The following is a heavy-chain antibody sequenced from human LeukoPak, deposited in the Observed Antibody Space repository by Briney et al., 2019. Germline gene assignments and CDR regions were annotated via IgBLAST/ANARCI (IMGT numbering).Heavy chain of an antibody. CDR1: GGSISSSSYY. CDR2: IYYSGST. J-gene: IGHJ5*02. V-gene: IGHV4-39*07. Sequence: SETLSLTCTVSGGSISSSSYYWGWIRQPPGKGLEWIGSIYYSGSTYYNPSLKSRVTISVDTSKNQFSLKLSSVTAADTAVYYCARIRIADNWFDPWGQGTLVTVSS. CDR3: ARIRIADNWFDP. D-gene: IGHD6-13*01.